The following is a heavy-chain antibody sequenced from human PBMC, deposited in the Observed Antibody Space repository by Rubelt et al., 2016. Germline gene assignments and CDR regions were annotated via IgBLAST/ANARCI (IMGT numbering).Heavy chain of an antibody. Sequence: QVQLVQSGAEVKKPGASVKVSCKASGYTFTSYDINWVRQATGQGLEWMGWMNPNSGNTGYAQKVQGRGTLTRHTSISTAYMELSSLRSEDTAVYYCARMVNDFWSGYHNWFDPWGQGTLVTVSS. CDR3: ARMVNDFWSGYHNWFDP. J-gene: IGHJ5*02. CDR2: MNPNSGNT. D-gene: IGHD3-3*01. V-gene: IGHV1-8*01. CDR1: GYTFTSYD.